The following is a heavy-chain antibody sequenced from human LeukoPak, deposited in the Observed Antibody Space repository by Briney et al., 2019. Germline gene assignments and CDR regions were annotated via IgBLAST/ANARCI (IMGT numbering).Heavy chain of an antibody. J-gene: IGHJ4*02. CDR1: GGSISSYY. D-gene: IGHD6-19*01. V-gene: IGHV4-59*01. CDR3: ARFQYSSGWYYIDYFDY. CDR2: IYYSGST. Sequence: PSETLSLTCTVSGGSISSYYWSWIRRPPGKGLEWIGYIYYSGSTNYNPSLKSRVTISVDTSKNQFSLKLSSVTAADTAVYYCARFQYSSGWYYIDYFDYWGQGTLVTVSS.